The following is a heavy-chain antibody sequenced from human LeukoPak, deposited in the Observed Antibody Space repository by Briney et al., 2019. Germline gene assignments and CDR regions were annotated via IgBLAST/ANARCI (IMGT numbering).Heavy chain of an antibody. CDR1: LYTFTPYY. CDR3: AIEYYDNSGLGAVDI. D-gene: IGHD3-22*01. J-gene: IGHJ3*02. CDR2: INQYSGGT. V-gene: IGHV1-2*02. Sequence: VLGTVSYTPSLYTFTPYYMHWVGPAAGQGRKWLGWINQYSGGTKYAPNSQGRVTITSDTSIRTSYIELSRPRCDETAVYYCAIEYYDNSGLGAVDIWGQGTMVTVSS.